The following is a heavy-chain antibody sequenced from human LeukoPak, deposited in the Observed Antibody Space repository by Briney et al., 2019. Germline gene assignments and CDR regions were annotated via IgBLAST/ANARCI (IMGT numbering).Heavy chain of an antibody. CDR2: IYDTGNT. CDR3: ARDVPRDAFDI. D-gene: IGHD6-6*01. Sequence: SETLSLTCTVSGGSISSYYWGWIRQPPGKGLEWIGYIYDTGNTNYNPSLKSRVTISLDTSQNQFSLKLSSVTAADTAVYYCARDVPRDAFDIWGQGTMVTVSS. J-gene: IGHJ3*02. CDR1: GGSISSYY. V-gene: IGHV4-4*08.